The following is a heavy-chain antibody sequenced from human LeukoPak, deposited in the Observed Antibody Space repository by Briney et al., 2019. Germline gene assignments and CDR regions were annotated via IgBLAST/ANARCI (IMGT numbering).Heavy chain of an antibody. CDR2: ISGSGGST. CDR1: GFTFSTYA. CDR3: AKGGQLELPHPDY. J-gene: IGHJ4*02. V-gene: IGHV3-23*01. Sequence: GGSLRLSCAASGFTFSTYAMSWVRQAPGKGLEWVSAISGSGGSTYYADSVKGRFTITRDNSKNTLYLQMNSLRAEDTAVYYCAKGGQLELPHPDYWGQGTLVTVSS. D-gene: IGHD1-7*01.